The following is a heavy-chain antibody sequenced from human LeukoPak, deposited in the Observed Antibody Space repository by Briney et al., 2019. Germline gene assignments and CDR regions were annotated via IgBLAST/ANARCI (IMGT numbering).Heavy chain of an antibody. V-gene: IGHV4-59*10. Sequence: PLETLSLTCAVYGGSFSGYYWSWVRQPAGKGLEWIGRIYTSGSTNYNPSLKSRVTISIDTSKNQFSLRLNSMTAADTAVYYCARQQLGIVVIDYWGQGTLVTVSS. CDR3: ARQQLGIVVIDY. CDR1: GGSFSGYY. J-gene: IGHJ4*02. D-gene: IGHD2-2*01. CDR2: IYTSGST.